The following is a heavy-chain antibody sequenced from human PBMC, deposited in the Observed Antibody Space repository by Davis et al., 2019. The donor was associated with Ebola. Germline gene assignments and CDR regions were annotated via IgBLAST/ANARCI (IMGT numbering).Heavy chain of an antibody. V-gene: IGHV3-23*03. CDR2: IYSGGST. CDR1: GFTFSGSA. J-gene: IGHJ4*02. CDR3: AKVGGYDNFDY. Sequence: GESLKISCAASGFTFSGSAMHWVRQAPGKGLEWVSVIYSGGSTYYADSVKGRFTISRDNSKNTLYLQMNSLRAEDTAVCYCAKVGGYDNFDYWGQGTLVTVSS. D-gene: IGHD3-3*01.